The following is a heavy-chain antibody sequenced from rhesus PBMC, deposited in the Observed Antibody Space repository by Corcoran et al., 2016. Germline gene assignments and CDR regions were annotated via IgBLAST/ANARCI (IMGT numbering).Heavy chain of an antibody. Sequence: QVQLQESAPGLVKPSETLSVTCAVSGGSISSSYWSWIRQAPGQGLEWIGYIYGSGSSTHPNPPLKSRVPLSVDTSNNQFSLNLNSVPAADTAVYYCARYCTGSTCYLDYWGQGVLVIVSS. J-gene: IGHJ4*01. CDR1: GGSISSSY. D-gene: IGHD2-2*01. CDR3: ARYCTGSTCYLDY. V-gene: IGHV4-169*01. CDR2: IYGSGSST.